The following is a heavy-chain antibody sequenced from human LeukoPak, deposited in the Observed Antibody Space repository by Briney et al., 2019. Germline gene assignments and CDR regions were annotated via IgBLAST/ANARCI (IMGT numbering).Heavy chain of an antibody. CDR2: ISYDGSNK. D-gene: IGHD4-17*01. CDR3: ARVIGRSDYGDYWDAFDI. CDR1: VFTFSSYA. V-gene: IGHV3-30-3*01. J-gene: IGHJ3*02. Sequence: SGGSLRLFCAASVFTFSSYAMHWVRQAPGKGLEWVTVISYDGSNKYYADSVKGRFTISRDNSKNTLYLQMNSLRAENTDVYYCARVIGRSDYGDYWDAFDIWGRGTMVTVSS.